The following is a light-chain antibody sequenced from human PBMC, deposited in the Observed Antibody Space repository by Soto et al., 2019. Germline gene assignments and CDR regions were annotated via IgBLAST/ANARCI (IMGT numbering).Light chain of an antibody. V-gene: IGKV1-9*01. CDR2: AAS. J-gene: IGKJ1*01. Sequence: DIQLTQSPFFLSASVGDRVTITCRASQGISSYLAWYQQKPGKAPKLLISAASTLQSGVPSRFSGSESGTEFTLTISSLQPEDFATYYCQQLNNYPRTFGQGTKVDIK. CDR3: QQLNNYPRT. CDR1: QGISSY.